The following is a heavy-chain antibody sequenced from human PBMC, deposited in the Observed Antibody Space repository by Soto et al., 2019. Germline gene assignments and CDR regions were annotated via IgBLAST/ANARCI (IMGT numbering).Heavy chain of an antibody. CDR2: ITATGDRT. J-gene: IGHJ4*02. Sequence: PGGSLRLSCADSGFRFSSYSMCWVRQTQGKGLEWVAAITATGDRTYYADSVTGRFTISRDNSKKTHYLQMTSLRAEDTAMYYCATMNGYFEYWGQGTPVTVSS. V-gene: IGHV3-23*01. D-gene: IGHD3-22*01. CDR1: GFRFSSYS. CDR3: ATMNGYFEY.